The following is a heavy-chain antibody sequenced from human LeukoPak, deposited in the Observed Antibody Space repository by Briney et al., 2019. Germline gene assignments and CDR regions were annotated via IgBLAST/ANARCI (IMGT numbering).Heavy chain of an antibody. CDR1: GYTFTSYG. J-gene: IGHJ5*02. D-gene: IGHD1/OR15-1a*01. Sequence: ASVKVSCKASGYTFTSYGISWVRQAPGQGLEWMGWISAYNGDTNYAQKLQGRVTMTTDTFTSTAYMEVRSLRSDDTAVYYCARDEQNWFDPWGQGTLVTVSS. CDR2: ISAYNGDT. V-gene: IGHV1-18*01. CDR3: ARDEQNWFDP.